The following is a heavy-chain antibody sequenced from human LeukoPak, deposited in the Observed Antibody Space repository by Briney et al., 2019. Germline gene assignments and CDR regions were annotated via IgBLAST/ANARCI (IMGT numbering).Heavy chain of an antibody. CDR1: GYTFTGYY. D-gene: IGHD3-3*01. J-gene: IGHJ6*02. Sequence: ASVKVSFKASGYTFTGYYMHWVRQPPGQGLEWMGWINPNSGGTNYAHKFQGRVTMTRDTSISTAYMELSRLRSDDTAVYYCARDPPRDFGVATYGMDVWGQGTTVTVSS. CDR3: ARDPPRDFGVATYGMDV. V-gene: IGHV1-2*02. CDR2: INPNSGGT.